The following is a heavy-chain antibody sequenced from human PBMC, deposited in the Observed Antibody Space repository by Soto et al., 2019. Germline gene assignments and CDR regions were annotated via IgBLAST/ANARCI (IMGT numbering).Heavy chain of an antibody. CDR3: ARGTMWELLGGGVDY. CDR2: ISYDGSNK. V-gene: IGHV3-30-3*01. Sequence: GGSLRLSCAASGFTFSSYAMHWVRQAPGKGLEWVAVISYDGSNKYYADSVKGRFTISRDNSKNTLYLQMNSLRAEDTAVYYCARGTMWELLGGGVDYWGQGTLVTVSS. J-gene: IGHJ4*02. CDR1: GFTFSSYA. D-gene: IGHD1-26*01.